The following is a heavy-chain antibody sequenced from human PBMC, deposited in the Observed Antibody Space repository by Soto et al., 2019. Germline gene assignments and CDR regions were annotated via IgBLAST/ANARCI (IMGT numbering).Heavy chain of an antibody. Sequence: QVQLVQSGPEVKKPGASVKVSCKASGYTLTDHGISWVRQAPGQGLEWMGWINPYNANTRYGEKVQGRVTMTTDTSSTVYMELTGLTPDDTAVYYCARDWTSPSCVSSSCPRGGWFDPWGQGTLVTVSS. CDR3: ARDWTSPSCVSSSCPRGGWFDP. J-gene: IGHJ5*02. V-gene: IGHV1-18*04. CDR2: INPYNANT. D-gene: IGHD2-15*01. CDR1: GYTLTDHG.